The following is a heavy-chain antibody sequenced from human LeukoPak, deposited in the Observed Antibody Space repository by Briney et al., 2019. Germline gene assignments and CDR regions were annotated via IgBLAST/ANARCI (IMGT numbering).Heavy chain of an antibody. J-gene: IGHJ6*02. CDR3: AKGDTIGSTDV. D-gene: IGHD2-2*01. CDR2: ISYDGGNK. Sequence: PGGSLRLSCAASGFTFSSYGMHWVRQAPGKGLEWVAVISYDGGNKYYADSVKGRFTISRDNSKNTLYLQMNSLRAEDTAVYYCAKGDTIGSTDVWGQGTTVTVSS. CDR1: GFTFSSYG. V-gene: IGHV3-30*18.